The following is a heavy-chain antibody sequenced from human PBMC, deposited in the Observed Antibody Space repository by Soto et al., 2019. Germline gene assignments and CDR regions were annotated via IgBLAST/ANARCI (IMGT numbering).Heavy chain of an antibody. D-gene: IGHD1-1*01. CDR1: GYTFSDYY. Sequence: AAVKVSCKASGYTFSDYYINWVRQAPGQGPEWMGCINPNSGGTKYAPKFQGGVTMTRDTSITTAYMELSRLRSGDTAVYYCAREPATAKPEGVDFWGQGTLVTVSS. CDR2: INPNSGGT. J-gene: IGHJ4*02. CDR3: AREPATAKPEGVDF. V-gene: IGHV1-2*02.